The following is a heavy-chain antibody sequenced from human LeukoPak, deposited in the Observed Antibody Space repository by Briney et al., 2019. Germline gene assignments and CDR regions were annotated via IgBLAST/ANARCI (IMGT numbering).Heavy chain of an antibody. Sequence: GESLKISCKGSGYNFPNYWIGWVRQMPGKGLEWLGIIYPGDSTTRYSPSFQGQVTVSADKSISTAYLQWSSLKASDTAMYYCARTGREYYDGTGAFDYWGQGTLVTVSS. CDR2: IYPGDSTT. CDR3: ARTGREYYDGTGAFDY. V-gene: IGHV5-51*01. D-gene: IGHD3-22*01. CDR1: GYNFPNYW. J-gene: IGHJ4*02.